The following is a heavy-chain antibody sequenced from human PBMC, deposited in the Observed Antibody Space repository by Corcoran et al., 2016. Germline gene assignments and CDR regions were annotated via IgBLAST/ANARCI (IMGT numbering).Heavy chain of an antibody. Sequence: EVQLVESGGGLVQPGGSLRLSCAASGFTFSHHSMHWVRRAPGKGLEWISYITGTGTMTYYADSVKGRFTISRDNARTSLDLQMNSLRIEDTAVYYCTRDAGYVVFDFWGQGTLVTVSS. CDR2: ITGTGTMT. CDR1: GFTFSHHS. V-gene: IGHV3-48*04. D-gene: IGHD1-1*01. CDR3: TRDAGYVVFDF. J-gene: IGHJ4*02.